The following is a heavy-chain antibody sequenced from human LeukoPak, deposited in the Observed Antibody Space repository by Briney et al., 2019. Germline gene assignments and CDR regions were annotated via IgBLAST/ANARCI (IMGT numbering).Heavy chain of an antibody. D-gene: IGHD3-3*01. CDR1: GYTLTELS. J-gene: IGHJ6*02. CDR2: FDPEDGET. CDR3: ATSAPTIFGVVIKLGVDYYYGMDV. V-gene: IGHV1-24*01. Sequence: ASVKVSCKVSGYTLTELSMHWVRQAPGKGLEWMGGFDPEDGETIYAQKLQGRVTMTEDTSTDTAYMELSSLRSEDTAVYYCATSAPTIFGVVIKLGVDYYYGMDVWGQGTTVTVSS.